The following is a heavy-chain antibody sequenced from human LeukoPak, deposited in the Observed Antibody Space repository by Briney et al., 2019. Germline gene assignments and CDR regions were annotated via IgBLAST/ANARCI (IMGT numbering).Heavy chain of an antibody. CDR1: GDSVFSNSAT. CDR3: ARNYYGSGSYYSHFDY. V-gene: IGHV6-1*01. Sequence: SQTLSLTCAISGDSVFSNSATWNWIRQSPSRGLEWLGRAYYRSNWDNDYAVSVKSRITINPDTSKNQFSLQLKSVTPEDTAVYYCARNYYGSGSYYSHFDYWGQGTLVTVSS. CDR2: AYYRSNWDN. D-gene: IGHD3-10*01. J-gene: IGHJ4*02.